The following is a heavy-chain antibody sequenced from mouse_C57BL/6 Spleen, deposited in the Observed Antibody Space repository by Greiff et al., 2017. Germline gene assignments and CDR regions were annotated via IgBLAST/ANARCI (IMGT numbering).Heavy chain of an antibody. Sequence: QVQLQQSGAELVKPGASVKLSCKASGYTFTSYWMHWVKQRPGQGLEWIGMIHPNSGSTNYNEKFKSKATLTVDKASSTAYMQLSSLTSEDSAVYYCAKRFRGGYFDVWGTGTTVTVSS. CDR3: AKRFRGGYFDV. CDR1: GYTFTSYW. CDR2: IHPNSGST. V-gene: IGHV1-64*01. J-gene: IGHJ1*03.